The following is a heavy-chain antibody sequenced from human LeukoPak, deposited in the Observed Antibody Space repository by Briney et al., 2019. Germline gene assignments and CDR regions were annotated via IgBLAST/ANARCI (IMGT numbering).Heavy chain of an antibody. V-gene: IGHV3-23*01. CDR2: ISASGRST. Sequence: VGSLRLSCAVSGFSFTSHAMGWVRQAPGKGPEWVSAISASGRSTYYVESVKGGFTISRDNSRDVMYLQMTGLRVEDTAVYYCAKAHCGSRVFSLAVQWLAPWGQGGLVTVSS. CDR3: AKAHCGSRVFSLAVQWLAP. D-gene: IGHD2-21*01. J-gene: IGHJ5*02. CDR1: GFSFTSHA.